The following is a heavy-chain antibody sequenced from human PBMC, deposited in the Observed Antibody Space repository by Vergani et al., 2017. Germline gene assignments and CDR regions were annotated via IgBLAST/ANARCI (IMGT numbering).Heavy chain of an antibody. CDR2: ITYNGGRT. Sequence: EVQLLESGGGLVQPGGSLRLSCAASGFSFSGNAMSWVRQAPGKGLEWVSTITYNGGRTYYADSVTGRFTISRDNSKNTLFLQLKTLRAEDTGVYYCAKDYNIMGALHYWGQGTLVAVSS. V-gene: IGHV3-23*01. CDR3: AKDYNIMGALHY. J-gene: IGHJ4*02. D-gene: IGHD5-12*01. CDR1: GFSFSGNA.